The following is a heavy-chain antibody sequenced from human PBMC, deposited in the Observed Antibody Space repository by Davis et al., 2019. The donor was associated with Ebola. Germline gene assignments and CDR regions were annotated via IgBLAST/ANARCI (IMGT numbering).Heavy chain of an antibody. V-gene: IGHV3-7*01. Sequence: GESLKISCAASGFTFSSYWMSWVRQAPGKGLEWVANIKQDGSEKYYVDSVKGRFTISRDNAKNSLYLQMNSLRAEDTAVYYCAKGSKTYNWNYWGQGTLVTVSS. CDR1: GFTFSSYW. CDR3: AKGSKTYNWNY. D-gene: IGHD1-20*01. J-gene: IGHJ4*02. CDR2: IKQDGSEK.